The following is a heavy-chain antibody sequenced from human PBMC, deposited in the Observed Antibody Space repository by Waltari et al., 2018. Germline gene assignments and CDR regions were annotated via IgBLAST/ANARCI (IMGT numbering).Heavy chain of an antibody. CDR1: GYTFTDHA. V-gene: IGHV7-4-1*02. CDR2: INTNTHTP. CDR3: ARELLGGGAFDS. J-gene: IGHJ4*02. Sequence: QVQLVQSGSELKKPGASVKVSCKASGYTFTDHAMNWVRQAPGQGLQFLGWINTNTHTPFYERCFAGRFVFSLDTSISTVYMEITSLKTEDTAVYYCARELLGGGAFDSWGQGTLVSVSS. D-gene: IGHD3-16*01.